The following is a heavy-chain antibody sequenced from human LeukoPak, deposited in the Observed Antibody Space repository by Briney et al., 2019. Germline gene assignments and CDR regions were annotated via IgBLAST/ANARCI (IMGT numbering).Heavy chain of an antibody. Sequence: SETLSLTCTVSGGSISSYYWSWIRQPPGKGLEWIGYIYYSGSTNYNPSLKSRVTISVDTSKNQFSLKLSSVAAADTAVYYCARDGPRYYYDSSGSHAFDIWGQGTMVTVSS. D-gene: IGHD3-22*01. J-gene: IGHJ3*02. CDR2: IYYSGST. CDR3: ARDGPRYYYDSSGSHAFDI. V-gene: IGHV4-59*01. CDR1: GGSISSYY.